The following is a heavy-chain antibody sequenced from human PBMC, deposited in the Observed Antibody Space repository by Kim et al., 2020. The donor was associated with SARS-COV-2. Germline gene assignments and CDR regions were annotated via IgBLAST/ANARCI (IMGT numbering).Heavy chain of an antibody. V-gene: IGHV3-48*03. CDR3: ARTNGGYRGVGDFDY. CDR1: GFTFSSYE. CDR2: ISSSGTTI. Sequence: GGSLRLSCAASGFTFSSYEMNWVRQAPGKGLEWISKISSSGTTIYYADSVRGRFTISRDNAKNSLYLQMNSLRAEDTAVYYCARTNGGYRGVGDFDYWGQGTLVTVSS. D-gene: IGHD5-12*01. J-gene: IGHJ4*02.